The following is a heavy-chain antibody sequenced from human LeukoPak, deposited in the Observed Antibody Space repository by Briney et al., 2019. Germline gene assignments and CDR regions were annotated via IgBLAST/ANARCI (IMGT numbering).Heavy chain of an antibody. D-gene: IGHD1-26*01. V-gene: IGHV1-24*01. Sequence: ASVKVSCKVSGYTLTELSMHWVRQAPGKGLEWMGGFDPEDGETIYAQKFQGRVTMTEDTSTDTAYMELSSLRSEDTAVYYCATGNQYSGSYSSRCYYYGMDVWGQGTTVTVSS. CDR2: FDPEDGET. J-gene: IGHJ6*02. CDR3: ATGNQYSGSYSSRCYYYGMDV. CDR1: GYTLTELS.